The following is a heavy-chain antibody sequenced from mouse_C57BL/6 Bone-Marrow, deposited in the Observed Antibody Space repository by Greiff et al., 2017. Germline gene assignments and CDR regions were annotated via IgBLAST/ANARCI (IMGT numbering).Heavy chain of an antibody. D-gene: IGHD1-2*01. CDR2: IDPEDGDT. V-gene: IGHV14-1*01. J-gene: IGHJ1*03. Sequence: VQLQQSGAELVRPGASVKLSCTASGFNITDYYMHWVKQRPEQGLEWIGSIDPEDGDTEYAPKFQGKATMTVDTSSITAYLQLSSLTSEDSAVYYCATVDGANFADWGTGTTVTVSA. CDR3: ATVDGANFAD. CDR1: GFNITDYY.